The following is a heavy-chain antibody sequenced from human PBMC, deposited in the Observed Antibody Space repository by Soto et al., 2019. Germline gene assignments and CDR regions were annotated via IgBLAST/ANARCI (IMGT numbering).Heavy chain of an antibody. CDR3: ATDTSVLWFGELLYN. Sequence: GASVKVSCKVSGYTLTELSVHWVRQAPGKGLEWMGGFDPEDGETIYAQKFQGRVTMTEDTSTDTAYMELSSLRSEDTAVYYCATDTSVLWFGELLYNWGQGTLVTVSS. CDR2: FDPEDGET. J-gene: IGHJ4*02. D-gene: IGHD3-10*01. CDR1: GYTLTELS. V-gene: IGHV1-24*01.